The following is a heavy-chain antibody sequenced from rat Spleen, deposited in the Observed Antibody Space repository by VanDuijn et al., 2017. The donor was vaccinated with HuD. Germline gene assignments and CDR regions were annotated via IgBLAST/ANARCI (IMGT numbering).Heavy chain of an antibody. Sequence: QVQLKESGPGLVQPSETLSLTCTVSGFSLTSYSVSWVRQPLGKGLEWVGAIWRGGSTDYNSTLKSRLSISRDTSKNQVFLKMNSLQGDDTGTYYCARHDYYFDYWGQGVMVTVSS. CDR3: ARHDYYFDY. D-gene: IGHD1-12*01. CDR2: IWRGGST. V-gene: IGHV2-15*01. J-gene: IGHJ2*01. CDR1: GFSLTSYS.